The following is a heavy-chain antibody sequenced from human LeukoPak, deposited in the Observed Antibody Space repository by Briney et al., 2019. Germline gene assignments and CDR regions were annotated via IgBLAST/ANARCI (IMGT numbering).Heavy chain of an antibody. V-gene: IGHV3-7*02. CDR2: VKHDGSEK. Sequence: GGSLRLSCAASGFTFSNYWMNWVRQAPGQGLEWVANVKHDGSEKNYVDSVKGRFTISRDNAKNSLYLQLNSLRAEDTAVYYCASTNTFDYWGQGTLVTVSS. CDR1: GFTFSNYW. CDR3: ASTNTFDY. J-gene: IGHJ4*02.